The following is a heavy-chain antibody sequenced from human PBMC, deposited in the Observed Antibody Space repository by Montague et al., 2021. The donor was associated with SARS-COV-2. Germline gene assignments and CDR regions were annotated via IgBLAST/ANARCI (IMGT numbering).Heavy chain of an antibody. V-gene: IGHV2-5*02. J-gene: IGHJ4*02. Sequence: VKPTQTLTLTCAFSGFSLTTSGVGVGWIRQPPGKALEWLALIYWDDDKRYSPSLRSRLTITKDTSKNQVVLTMTHMDPVDTATYCCARFDYDGFGSYHRGPFDYWGQGIPVTVSS. CDR2: IYWDDDK. D-gene: IGHD3-10*01. CDR1: GFSLTTSGVG. CDR3: ARFDYDGFGSYHRGPFDY.